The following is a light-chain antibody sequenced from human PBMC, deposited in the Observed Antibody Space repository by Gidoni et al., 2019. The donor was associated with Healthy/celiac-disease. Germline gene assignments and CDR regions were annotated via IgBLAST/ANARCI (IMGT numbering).Light chain of an antibody. V-gene: IGKV1-39*01. CDR3: QQSYSTPPLT. Sequence: DIQMTQSPSPRSASVGDRVTITCRASQSIRSYLNWYQQKPGKAPKLLIYAASSLQSGVPSRFSGSGSGTDFTLTISSLQPEDFATYYCQQSYSTPPLTFGGGTKVEIK. CDR2: AAS. CDR1: QSIRSY. J-gene: IGKJ4*01.